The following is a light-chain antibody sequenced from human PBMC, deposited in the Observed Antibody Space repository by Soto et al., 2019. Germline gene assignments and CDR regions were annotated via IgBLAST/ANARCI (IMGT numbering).Light chain of an antibody. J-gene: IGKJ1*01. Sequence: DIQMTQSPSTLSASVGDRVTITCRASQSISSWLAWYQQKPGKAPKLLIYDASSLESGVPSRFSGSGSGTEFTLTFSSLQPYDFATYDCQQYNSYSPTFGQGTKVEVK. CDR1: QSISSW. CDR3: QQYNSYSPT. CDR2: DAS. V-gene: IGKV1-5*01.